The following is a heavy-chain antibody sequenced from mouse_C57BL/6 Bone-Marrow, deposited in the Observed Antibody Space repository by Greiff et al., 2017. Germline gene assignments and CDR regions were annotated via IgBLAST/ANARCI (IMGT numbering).Heavy chain of an antibody. CDR1: GYTFTSYW. CDR2: IDPSDSYT. D-gene: IGHD2-5*01. Sequence: VKLQQPGAELVKPGASVKLSCKASGYTFTSYWMQWVKQRPGQGLEWIGEIDPSDSYTNYNQKFKGKATLTVDTSSSTAYMQLSSLTSEDSAVYYCARESYYSKSWFAYWGQGTLVTVSA. CDR3: ARESYYSKSWFAY. J-gene: IGHJ3*01. V-gene: IGHV1-50*01.